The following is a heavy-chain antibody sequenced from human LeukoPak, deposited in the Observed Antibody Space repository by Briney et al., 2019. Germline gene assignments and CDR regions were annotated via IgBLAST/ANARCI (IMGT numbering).Heavy chain of an antibody. Sequence: GGSLRLSCAASGFTFSSYGMHWARQAPGKGLEWVAFIRYDGSNDSYADSVKGRFSISRDNSKNTLYLEMNSLRAEDTAVYCCAKAVAVDYYYYMDVWGKGTTVTISS. CDR3: AKAVAVDYYYYMDV. J-gene: IGHJ6*03. V-gene: IGHV3-30*02. CDR1: GFTFSSYG. CDR2: IRYDGSND.